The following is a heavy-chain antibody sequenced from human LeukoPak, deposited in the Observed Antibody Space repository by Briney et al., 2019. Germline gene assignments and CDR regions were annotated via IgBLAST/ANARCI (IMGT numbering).Heavy chain of an antibody. CDR3: ATGGSQFDY. V-gene: IGHV3-53*01. D-gene: IGHD3-16*01. J-gene: IGHJ4*02. Sequence: GGSLGLSCAASGFTVSSNYMSWVRQAPGKGLEWVSIIYSGGTTYYADSVKGRFTISRDNSKNTLYLQMNSLRAEDTAVYYCATGGSQFDYWGQGTLVTVSS. CDR1: GFTVSSNY. CDR2: IYSGGTT.